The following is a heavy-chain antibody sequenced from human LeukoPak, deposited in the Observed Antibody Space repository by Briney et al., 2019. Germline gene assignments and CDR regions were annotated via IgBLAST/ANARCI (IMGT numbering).Heavy chain of an antibody. V-gene: IGHV4-59*12. CDR2: IYYSGST. D-gene: IGHD4-17*01. Sequence: RSSETLSLTCTVSGGSISSSYWSWIRQPPGKGLEWIGSIYYSGSTYYNPSLKSRVTISVDTSKNQFSLKLSSVTAADTAVYYCASGKDDYGDRNEHWGQGTLVTVSS. CDR1: GGSISSSY. J-gene: IGHJ4*02. CDR3: ASGKDDYGDRNEH.